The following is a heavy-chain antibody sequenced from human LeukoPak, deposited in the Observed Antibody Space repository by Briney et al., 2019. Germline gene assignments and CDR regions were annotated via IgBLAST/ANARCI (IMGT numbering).Heavy chain of an antibody. J-gene: IGHJ4*02. Sequence: SETLSLTCTVSGGSISSGDYYWSWIRQSPGKGLEWIGYIYYSGSTYYNPSLKSRVTISIDTSNNQFSLKLSSVTAADTAVYNCARDLGGYGGNSGWGQGTLVTVSS. V-gene: IGHV4-30-4*08. D-gene: IGHD4-23*01. CDR2: IYYSGST. CDR3: ARDLGGYGGNSG. CDR1: GGSISSGDYY.